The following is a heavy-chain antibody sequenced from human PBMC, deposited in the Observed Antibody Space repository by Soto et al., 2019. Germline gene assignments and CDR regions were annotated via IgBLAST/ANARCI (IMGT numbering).Heavy chain of an antibody. CDR3: AKEPAAIFPHYYMDV. D-gene: IGHD2-2*01. Sequence: PGGSLRLSCAASGFTFSSYSMNWVRQAPGKGLEWVSYISSSSSTIYYADSVKGRFTISRDNAKNSLYLQMNSLRAEDTAVYYCAKEPAAIFPHYYMDVWGKGTTVTVSS. J-gene: IGHJ6*03. CDR2: ISSSSSTI. V-gene: IGHV3-48*01. CDR1: GFTFSSYS.